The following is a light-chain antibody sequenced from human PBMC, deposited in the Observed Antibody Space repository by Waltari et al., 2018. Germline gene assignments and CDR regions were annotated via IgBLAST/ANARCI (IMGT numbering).Light chain of an antibody. CDR2: EVS. Sequence: QSALTQPASVSGSPGQSITISCTGTSSDVGGYNYVSWYQPHPGKAPKLLIYEVSNRPSGVSNRFSASKSGNTASLTISGLQAEDEADYYCSSYTSSSTVIFGGGTMLTVL. V-gene: IGLV2-14*01. CDR1: SSDVGGYNY. CDR3: SSYTSSSTVI. J-gene: IGLJ2*01.